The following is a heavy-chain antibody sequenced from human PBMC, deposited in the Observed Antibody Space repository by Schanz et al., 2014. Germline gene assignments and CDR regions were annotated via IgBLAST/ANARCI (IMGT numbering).Heavy chain of an antibody. CDR1: GFTFSNFA. D-gene: IGHD1-26*01. CDR2: ISYDGSHK. Sequence: QVQLVESGGGVVQPGRSLRLSCAASGFTFSNFAIHWVRQAPGKGLEWVAVISYDGSHKDYADSVKGRFTISRDNSKNTLYLQMNSLRAEDTAVYYCAKLSLDIVGVNRPDYYFDYWGQGTLVTVSS. CDR3: AKLSLDIVGVNRPDYYFDY. J-gene: IGHJ4*02. V-gene: IGHV3-30*04.